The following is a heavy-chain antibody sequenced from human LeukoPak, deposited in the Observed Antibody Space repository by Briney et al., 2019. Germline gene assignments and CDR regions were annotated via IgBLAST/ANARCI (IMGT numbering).Heavy chain of an antibody. D-gene: IGHD6-19*01. J-gene: IGHJ4*02. Sequence: WGNLRFYCAASGFTCSSYSMNWVRQAPGKGLKWVSSISSSSSYIYYADSVKGRFTISRDKAKNSLYLQMNSLRAEDTAVYYCARDPSIAVAGDNWGQGTLVTVSS. V-gene: IGHV3-21*01. CDR1: GFTCSSYS. CDR3: ARDPSIAVAGDN. CDR2: ISSSSSYI.